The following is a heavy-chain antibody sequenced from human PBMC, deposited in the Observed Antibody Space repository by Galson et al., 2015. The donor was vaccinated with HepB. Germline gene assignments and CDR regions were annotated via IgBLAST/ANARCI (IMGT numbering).Heavy chain of an antibody. CDR1: GYSFTNYW. V-gene: IGHV5-51*01. CDR2: ICPRDSDT. D-gene: IGHD6-19*01. CDR3: ARRMVPVAGTTDGKGFDI. Sequence: QSGAEVKKPGESLKISCKGSGYSFTNYWIGWVRQMPGKGLEWMGMICPRDSDTRYSPSFQGQVTISADKSITTAYLQWSSLKASDTAMYYCARRMVPVAGTTDGKGFDIWGQGTMVTVSS. J-gene: IGHJ3*02.